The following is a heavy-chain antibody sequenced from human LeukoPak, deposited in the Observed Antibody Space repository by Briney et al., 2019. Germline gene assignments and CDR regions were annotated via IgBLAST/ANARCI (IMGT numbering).Heavy chain of an antibody. D-gene: IGHD3-3*01. J-gene: IGHJ6*03. CDR3: ARGGITIFGVVTNYYYMDV. Sequence: PSETLSLTCTVSGGSISSYYWSWIRQPPGKELEWIGYIYYSGSTNYNPSLKSRVTISVDTSKNQFSLKLSSVTAADTAVYYCARGGITIFGVVTNYYYMDVWGKGTTVTVSS. CDR1: GGSISSYY. CDR2: IYYSGST. V-gene: IGHV4-59*12.